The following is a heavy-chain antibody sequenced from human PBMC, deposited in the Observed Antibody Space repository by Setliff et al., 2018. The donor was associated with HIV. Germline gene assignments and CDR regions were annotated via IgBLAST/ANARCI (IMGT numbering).Heavy chain of an antibody. D-gene: IGHD6-19*01. CDR3: ARERPQSHFFDY. J-gene: IGHJ4*02. Sequence: TSETLSLTCTVSGGSITSYYWSWIRQTPGKRLEYIGYIYYNGGTNYNPSLKSRVTISLDTSKNQFSLSLRSVTAADTAVYFCARERPQSHFFDYCGQGTLVTVSS. CDR1: GGSITSYY. V-gene: IGHV4-59*01. CDR2: IYYNGGT.